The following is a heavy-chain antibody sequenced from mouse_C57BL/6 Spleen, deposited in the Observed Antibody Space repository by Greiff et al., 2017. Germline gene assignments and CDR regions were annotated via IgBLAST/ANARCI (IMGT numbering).Heavy chain of an antibody. CDR3: ARDYYGSSYRYFDY. J-gene: IGHJ2*01. V-gene: IGHV1-69*01. D-gene: IGHD1-1*01. CDR2: IDPSDSYT. Sequence: QVQLKQPGAELVMPGASVKLSCKASGYTFTSYWMHWVKQRPGQGLEWIGEIDPSDSYTNYNQKFKGKSTLTVDKSSSTAYMQLSSLTSEDSAVYYCARDYYGSSYRYFDYWGQGTTLTVSS. CDR1: GYTFTSYW.